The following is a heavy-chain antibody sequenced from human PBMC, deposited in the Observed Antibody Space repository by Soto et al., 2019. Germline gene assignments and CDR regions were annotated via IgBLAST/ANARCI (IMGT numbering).Heavy chain of an antibody. CDR2: ILTVFGTA. CDR3: ARGHEYGGNSDAFDI. V-gene: IGHV1-69*14. D-gene: IGHD4-17*01. Sequence: QVHLVQSGAEVKKPGSSVKVSCKASGGTFSTSSINWLRQAPGQRPEWMGNILTVFGTADYAQKFRDRVTITADTSTNTAYMALISLFSEDAAVYYCARGHEYGGNSDAFDIWGQGTVVTVSS. J-gene: IGHJ3*02. CDR1: GGTFSTSS.